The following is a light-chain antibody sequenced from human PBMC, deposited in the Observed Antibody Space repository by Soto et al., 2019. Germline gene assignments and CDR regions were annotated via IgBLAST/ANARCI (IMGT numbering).Light chain of an antibody. CDR2: WAS. Sequence: DIVMTQSPDSLAVSLGERATINCKSSQSVLYSSNNRNYLAWYQQKPGQPPKLLIYWASTRESGVPDRISGSGSGTDFTLTISSLQAEDVAVYHCQQYYSSPFTFGQGTKLEIK. J-gene: IGKJ2*01. CDR1: QSVLYSSNNRNY. V-gene: IGKV4-1*01. CDR3: QQYYSSPFT.